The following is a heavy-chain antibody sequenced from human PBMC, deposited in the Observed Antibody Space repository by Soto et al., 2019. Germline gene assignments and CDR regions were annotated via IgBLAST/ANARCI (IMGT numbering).Heavy chain of an antibody. CDR3: ARALSGSWYNWFET. J-gene: IGHJ5*02. CDR1: GFSVSSNS. Sequence: GGSLRLSCAASGFSVSSNSMSWVRQAPGKGLEWVSVIHSDVTTYYADSVKGRFIISRDNSKDTLYLQMNRLRAEDTAVYYCARALSGSWYNWFETWGQETLVTVSS. V-gene: IGHV3-53*01. D-gene: IGHD1-26*01. CDR2: IHSDVTT.